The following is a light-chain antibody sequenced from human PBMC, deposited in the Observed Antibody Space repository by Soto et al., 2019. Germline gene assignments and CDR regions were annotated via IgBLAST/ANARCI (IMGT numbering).Light chain of an antibody. V-gene: IGKV1-39*01. CDR3: QQIFGTRYS. Sequence: DIQMTQSPSSLSASVGDRVTITCRASQNIRVYLNWYQQKPGKAPKPLIYAASTLLSGVPSRFSGSGSGTDFTLTISSQQPEDFATYYCQQIFGTRYSFGQGTKLEI. CDR2: AAS. CDR1: QNIRVY. J-gene: IGKJ2*03.